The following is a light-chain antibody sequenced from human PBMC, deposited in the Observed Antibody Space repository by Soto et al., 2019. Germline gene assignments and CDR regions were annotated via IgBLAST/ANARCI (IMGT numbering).Light chain of an antibody. J-gene: IGLJ1*01. Sequence: SYALAQPPSVSVAPGKTARITCGGNNSGSKSVHWYQQKPGHAPVLVIYYDSDRPSGIPERSSGSNSGNTATLTISRVEAGDEDDYYCQVWDSSSDHYVFGTGTKVTVL. CDR2: YDS. CDR1: NSGSKS. CDR3: QVWDSSSDHYV. V-gene: IGLV3-21*04.